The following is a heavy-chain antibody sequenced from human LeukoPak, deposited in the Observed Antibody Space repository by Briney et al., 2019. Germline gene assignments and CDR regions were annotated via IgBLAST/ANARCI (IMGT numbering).Heavy chain of an antibody. CDR2: IKQDGSEK. J-gene: IGHJ6*03. CDR3: ARDESWDYDFWSGYYRSAVDYYYYYMDV. Sequence: PGGSLRLSCAASGFTFSSYWMSWVRQAPGKGLEWVANIKQDGSEKYYVDSVKGRFTISRDNAKNSLYLQMNSLRAEDTAVYYCARDESWDYDFWSGYYRSAVDYYYYYMDVWGKGTTVTVSS. D-gene: IGHD3-3*01. V-gene: IGHV3-7*01. CDR1: GFTFSSYW.